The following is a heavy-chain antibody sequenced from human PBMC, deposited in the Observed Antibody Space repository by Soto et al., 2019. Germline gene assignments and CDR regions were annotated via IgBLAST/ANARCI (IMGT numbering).Heavy chain of an antibody. Sequence: GRSLRLSCAASGFTFSSYWMHWVRQAPGKGLVWVSRINSDGSSTSYADSVKGRFTISRDNAKNTLYLQMNSLRAEDTAVYYCAKPSQPYYDFWSGYYTSDYYYYYGMDVWGQGTTVTVSS. D-gene: IGHD3-3*01. CDR1: GFTFSSYW. V-gene: IGHV3-74*01. CDR2: INSDGSST. CDR3: AKPSQPYYDFWSGYYTSDYYYYYGMDV. J-gene: IGHJ6*02.